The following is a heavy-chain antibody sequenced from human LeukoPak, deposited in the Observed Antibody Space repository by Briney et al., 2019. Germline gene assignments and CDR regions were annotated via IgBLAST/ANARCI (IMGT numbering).Heavy chain of an antibody. V-gene: IGHV3-74*01. J-gene: IGHJ5*01. D-gene: IGHD3-22*01. CDR2: INTDGSST. Sequence: GGSPRLSCTASGFTFSSYWMHWVRQAPGKGLVWVSRINTDGSSTSYGDSVQGRFTISRDNAKNTLYLQMSSLTAEDTALYYCARANPNDSWFHSWGQGTLVTVSS. CDR3: ARANPNDSWFHS. CDR1: GFTFSSYW.